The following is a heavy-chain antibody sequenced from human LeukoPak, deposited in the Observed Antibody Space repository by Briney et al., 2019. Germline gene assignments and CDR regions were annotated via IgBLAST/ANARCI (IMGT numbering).Heavy chain of an antibody. J-gene: IGHJ4*02. V-gene: IGHV3-15*07. CDR3: TTDVGYYDFWSGYPTDY. CDR1: GFTFRNYA. CDR2: IKSKTDGGTT. Sequence: GGSLRLSCAASGFTFRNYAMNWVRQAPGKGLEWVGRIKSKTDGGTTDYAAPVKGRFTISRDDSKNTLYLQMNSLKTEDTAVYYCTTDVGYYDFWSGYPTDYWGQGALVTVSS. D-gene: IGHD3-3*01.